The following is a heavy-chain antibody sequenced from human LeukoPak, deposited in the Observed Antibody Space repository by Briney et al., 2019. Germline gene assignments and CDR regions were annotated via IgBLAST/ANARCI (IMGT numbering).Heavy chain of an antibody. CDR3: ARDRGYSSRWNFGKDYYMDV. CDR1: GFTFSTYG. Sequence: GGSLRLSCSASGFTFSTYGMNWVRQAPGKGLEWVAVIWYDGSHANYADAVKGRFTISRDNPKNTLYLQMNSPRAEDTAVYYCARDRGYSSRWNFGKDYYMDVGGKGTTVTVSS. D-gene: IGHD6-13*01. V-gene: IGHV3-33*01. J-gene: IGHJ6*03. CDR2: IWYDGSHA.